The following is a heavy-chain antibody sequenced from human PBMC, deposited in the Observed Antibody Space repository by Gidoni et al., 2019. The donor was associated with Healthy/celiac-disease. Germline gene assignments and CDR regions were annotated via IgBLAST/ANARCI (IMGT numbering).Heavy chain of an antibody. CDR3: ALLKGSGFMITFGGVIFDP. J-gene: IGHJ5*02. CDR1: VYTLTELS. V-gene: IGHV1-24*01. D-gene: IGHD3-16*02. CDR2: FDPEEGET. Sequence: QVQLVQSGAEVQKPGASVKVSCKVSVYTLTELSMHWVRQAPGKGLEWMGGFDPEEGETIDAQKFQGRVTMTEDTSTDTAYMELSSLRSEDTAVYYCALLKGSGFMITFGGVIFDPWGQGTLVTVSS.